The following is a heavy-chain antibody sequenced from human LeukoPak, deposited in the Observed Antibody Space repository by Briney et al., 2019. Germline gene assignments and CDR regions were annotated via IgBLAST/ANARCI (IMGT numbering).Heavy chain of an antibody. CDR1: GGSITSSTDY. CDR2: IPYSGST. J-gene: IGHJ4*02. CDR3: ARGYCSGGSCYESRGYFDY. Sequence: SETLSLTCTVSGGSITSSTDYWGWIRQPPGKGLDWIGSIPYSGSTYYNPSLKSRVTISLDMSKNQFSLKLSSVTAADTAVYYCARGYCSGGSCYESRGYFDYWGQGTLVTVSS. V-gene: IGHV4-39*07. D-gene: IGHD2-15*01.